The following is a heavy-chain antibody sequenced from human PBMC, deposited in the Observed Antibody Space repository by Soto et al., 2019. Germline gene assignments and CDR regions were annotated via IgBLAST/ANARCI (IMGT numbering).Heavy chain of an antibody. V-gene: IGHV1-18*01. D-gene: IGHD3-22*01. J-gene: IGHJ4*02. CDR3: ATDRPEDSSGYYYVEFDY. CDR2: ISAYNGNT. Sequence: ASVKVSCKASGYTFTSYGISWVRQAPGQGLEWMGWISAYNGNTNYAQKLQGRVTMTEDTSTDTAYMELSSLRSEDTAVYYCATDRPEDSSGYYYVEFDYWGQGTLVTVSS. CDR1: GYTFTSYG.